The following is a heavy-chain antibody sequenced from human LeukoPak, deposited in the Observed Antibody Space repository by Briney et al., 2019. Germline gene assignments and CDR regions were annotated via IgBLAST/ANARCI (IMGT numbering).Heavy chain of an antibody. CDR1: GGSISSSSYY. V-gene: IGHV4-39*01. Sequence: SETLSLTCTVSGGSISSSSYYWGWIRQPPGKGLEWIGSIYYSGGTYYNPSLKSRVTISVDTSKNQFSLKLSSVTAADTAVYYCARHDNDDAFDIWGQGTMVTVSS. D-gene: IGHD1-1*01. J-gene: IGHJ3*02. CDR2: IYYSGGT. CDR3: ARHDNDDAFDI.